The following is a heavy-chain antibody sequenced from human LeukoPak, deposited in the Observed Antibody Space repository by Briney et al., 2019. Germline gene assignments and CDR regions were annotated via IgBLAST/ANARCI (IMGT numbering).Heavy chain of an antibody. CDR3: ASGGSGSSGRYWIRRFDY. CDR1: GFTFSSYS. D-gene: IGHD3-10*01. J-gene: IGHJ4*02. V-gene: IGHV3-48*01. Sequence: PGGSLRLSCAASGFTFSSYSMNWVRQAPGKGLEWVSYISSSSSTIYYADSVKGRFTISRDNAKNSLYLQMNSLRAEDTAVYYCASGGSGSSGRYWIRRFDYWGQGTLVTVS. CDR2: ISSSSSTI.